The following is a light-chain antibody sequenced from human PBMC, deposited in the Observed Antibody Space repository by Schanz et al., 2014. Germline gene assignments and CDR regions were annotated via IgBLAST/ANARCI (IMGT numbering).Light chain of an antibody. V-gene: IGLV2-14*02. CDR2: EGN. CDR1: SSDVGNYNL. CDR3: SSYSSGTTRWV. J-gene: IGLJ3*02. Sequence: QSALTHPASVSGSPGQSITISCTGTSSDVGNYNLVSWFQQHPGKAPKVMIYEGNKRPSGVSNRFSGSKSGNTASLTISGLQAEDEADYFCSSYSSGTTRWVFGGGTKLTVL.